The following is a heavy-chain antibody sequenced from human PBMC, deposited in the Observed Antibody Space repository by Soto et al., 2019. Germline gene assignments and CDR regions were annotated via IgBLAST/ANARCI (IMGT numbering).Heavy chain of an antibody. D-gene: IGHD3-22*01. J-gene: IGHJ3*02. CDR2: IRSKANSYAT. CDR1: GFTFSGSA. V-gene: IGHV3-73*02. CDR3: TRHRVDYYDSSGSSIDDAFDI. Sequence: EVQLVESGGGLVQPGGSLKLSCAASGFTFSGSAMHWVRQASGKGLEWVGRIRSKANSYATAYAASVKGRFTISRDDSKKTAYLQMNSLKTEDTAVYYCTRHRVDYYDSSGSSIDDAFDIWGQGTMVTVSS.